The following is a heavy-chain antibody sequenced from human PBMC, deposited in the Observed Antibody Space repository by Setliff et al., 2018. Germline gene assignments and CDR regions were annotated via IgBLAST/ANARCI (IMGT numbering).Heavy chain of an antibody. D-gene: IGHD3-9*01. V-gene: IGHV4-4*07. CDR1: GGSMGSYY. CDR2: VYTTGST. CDR3: ARRRYFDRYYYYYMDV. J-gene: IGHJ6*03. Sequence: SETLSLTCTVSGGSMGSYYWTWIRQSAGKGLEWIGRVYTTGSTAFNPSLNSRVTMSLDKSKNQFSLKLSSVTAADTAVYYCARRRYFDRYYYYYMDVWGKGTTVTVSS.